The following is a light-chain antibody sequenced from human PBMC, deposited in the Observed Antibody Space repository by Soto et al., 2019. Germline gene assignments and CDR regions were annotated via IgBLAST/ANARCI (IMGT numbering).Light chain of an antibody. V-gene: IGLV1-40*01. CDR2: ADN. CDR1: GFNIGARYD. J-gene: IGLJ2*01. CDR3: QSYDSTPSAVV. Sequence: QAVVTQPPSVSGAPGQRVTISCSGSGFNIGARYDVHWFQQLPGTAPTLLIYADNKRPSGVPDRFSGSKSATSASLAIAGLQAEDEADYYCQSYDSTPSAVVFGGGTKLTVL.